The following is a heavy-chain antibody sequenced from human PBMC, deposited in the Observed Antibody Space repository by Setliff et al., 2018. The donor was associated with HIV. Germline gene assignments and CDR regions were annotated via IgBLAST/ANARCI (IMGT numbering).Heavy chain of an antibody. Sequence: HPSETLSLTCTVSGGPISSAGGYFYSWIRQAPGKGLEWVSYISSSSSKIYYADSVKGRFTISRDSAKNSRYLQMNSLRAEDTAVYYCARATFGGVIAYFDSWGQGALVTVSS. CDR2: ISSSSSKI. CDR1: GGPISSAGGYF. J-gene: IGHJ4*02. D-gene: IGHD3-16*02. V-gene: IGHV3-48*01. CDR3: ARATFGGVIAYFDS.